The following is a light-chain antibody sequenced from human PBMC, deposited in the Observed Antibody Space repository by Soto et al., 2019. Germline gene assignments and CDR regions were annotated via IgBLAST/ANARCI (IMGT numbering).Light chain of an antibody. Sequence: QSALTQPASVSGSPGQSITISCTGTSRDVGGYNYVSWYQQYPGKAPKLMIYGVTNRPSGVSNRFSGSKTGNTASLTISGLQAEDEAYYYCAAWDDRLNAVVFGGGTKVTVL. J-gene: IGLJ2*01. CDR1: SRDVGGYNY. CDR3: AAWDDRLNAVV. CDR2: GVT. V-gene: IGLV2-14*01.